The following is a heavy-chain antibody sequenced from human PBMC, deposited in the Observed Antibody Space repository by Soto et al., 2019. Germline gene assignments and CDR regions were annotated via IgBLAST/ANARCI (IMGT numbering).Heavy chain of an antibody. J-gene: IGHJ6*03. D-gene: IGHD6-6*01. CDR3: ARGGRNAAARLYYMDV. Sequence: SETLSLTCAVCGGSFSGYYWSWIRQPPGKGLEWIGEINHSGSTNYNPSLKSRVTISVDTSKNQFSLKLSSVTAADTAVYYCARGGRNAAARLYYMDVWGKGTTVTVSS. V-gene: IGHV4-34*01. CDR1: GGSFSGYY. CDR2: INHSGST.